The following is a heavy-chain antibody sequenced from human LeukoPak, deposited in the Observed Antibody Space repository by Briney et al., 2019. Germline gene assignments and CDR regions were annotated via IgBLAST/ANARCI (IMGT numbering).Heavy chain of an antibody. V-gene: IGHV3-48*03. Sequence: GGSLRLSCAACGFTHSSYEMNWVRQAPRGGLEWVSYISNSGSNIYSADSAKGRFTISRDNAKNSLYLHMNSLRAEDTAVYYCARDQYDSRSYRGGDAFDIWGQGTMVTVSS. CDR2: ISNSGSNI. J-gene: IGHJ3*02. D-gene: IGHD3-22*01. CDR1: GFTHSSYE. CDR3: ARDQYDSRSYRGGDAFDI.